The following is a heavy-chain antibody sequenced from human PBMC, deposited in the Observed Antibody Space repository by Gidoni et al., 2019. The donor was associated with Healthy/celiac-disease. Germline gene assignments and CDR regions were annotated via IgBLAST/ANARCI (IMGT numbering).Heavy chain of an antibody. D-gene: IGHD4-17*01. CDR1: GGPISRSSYY. V-gene: IGHV4-39*01. CDR2: IYYSGST. J-gene: IGHJ4*02. CDR3: ARREIGSGDYVLDY. Sequence: QLQLQESGPGLVKPSETLSLTCTVSGGPISRSSYYWGWIRQPPGKGLEWIGSIYYSGSTYCSPSVKSQVTISVSTSKGQFSLKLSSVTAADAAVYYCARREIGSGDYVLDYWGQGTLVTVSS.